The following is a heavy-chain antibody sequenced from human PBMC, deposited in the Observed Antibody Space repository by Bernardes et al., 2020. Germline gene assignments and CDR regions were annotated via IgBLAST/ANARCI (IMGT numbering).Heavy chain of an antibody. CDR1: GFTFSSYA. J-gene: IGHJ5*02. V-gene: IGHV3-23*01. CDR3: AKDKGGSSGWYP. Sequence: GGSLRLSCAASGFTFSSYAMSWVRQAPGKGLEWVSAISGGGGTTYYVDSVKGRFTISRDNSKNTLYLQMNSLRAEDTAIYYCAKDKGGSSGWYPWGQGTLVTVSS. D-gene: IGHD6-19*01. CDR2: ISGGGGTT.